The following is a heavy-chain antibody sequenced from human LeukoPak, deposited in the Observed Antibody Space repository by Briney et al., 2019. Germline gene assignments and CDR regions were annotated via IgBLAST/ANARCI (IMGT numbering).Heavy chain of an antibody. Sequence: GGSLRLSCAASGFTFSSYSMNWVRQAPGKGLEWVSVISGSGVGTYYADSVKGRFTISRDNSKNTVYLQMSSLSAEDTAVYYCAKVSVVPVAHAEYFQHWGQGTLVTVSS. V-gene: IGHV3-23*01. J-gene: IGHJ1*01. CDR3: AKVSVVPVAHAEYFQH. D-gene: IGHD2-2*01. CDR1: GFTFSSYS. CDR2: ISGSGVGT.